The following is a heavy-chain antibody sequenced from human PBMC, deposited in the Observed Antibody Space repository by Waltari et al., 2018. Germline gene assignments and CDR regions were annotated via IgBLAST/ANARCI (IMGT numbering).Heavy chain of an antibody. D-gene: IGHD3-10*01. Sequence: QVQLQESGPGLVKPSETLSLTCTVSGGSISSYYWSWIRQPPGKGLEWIGYIYYSGSTNYNPSLKSGVTISVDTTKNPFSLKLSSVTAADTAVYYCARAHITMVRGVIITDWFDPWGQGTLVTVSS. V-gene: IGHV4-59*01. J-gene: IGHJ5*02. CDR1: GGSISSYY. CDR2: IYYSGST. CDR3: ARAHITMVRGVIITDWFDP.